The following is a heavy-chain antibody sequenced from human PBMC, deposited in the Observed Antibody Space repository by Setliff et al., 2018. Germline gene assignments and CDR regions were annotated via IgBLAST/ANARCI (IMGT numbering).Heavy chain of an antibody. Sequence: LRLSCATSGFTFSTYRMHWVRQAPGKGLEWVAVIWDDGGNKYHADSVKGRFTISRDNSKNTLYLHMHSLRIDDTAVYFCARDANWGIERGFDPWGQGTLVTVSS. CDR3: ARDANWGIERGFDP. D-gene: IGHD7-27*01. CDR2: IWDDGGNK. J-gene: IGHJ5*02. CDR1: GFTFSTYR. V-gene: IGHV3-33*01.